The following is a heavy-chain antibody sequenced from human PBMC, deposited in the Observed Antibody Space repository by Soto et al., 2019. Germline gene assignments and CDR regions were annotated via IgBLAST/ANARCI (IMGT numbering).Heavy chain of an antibody. J-gene: IGHJ4*02. D-gene: IGHD3-22*01. CDR3: AKTPVYYYDSSGYTRFDY. CDR1: GFTFSSYA. V-gene: IGHV3-23*01. Sequence: GGSLRLSCAASGFTFSSYAMSWVRQAPGKGLEWVSAISGSGGSTYYADSVKGRFTISRDNSKNTLYLQMNSLRAEDTAVYYCAKTPVYYYDSSGYTRFDYWGQGTLVTVSS. CDR2: ISGSGGST.